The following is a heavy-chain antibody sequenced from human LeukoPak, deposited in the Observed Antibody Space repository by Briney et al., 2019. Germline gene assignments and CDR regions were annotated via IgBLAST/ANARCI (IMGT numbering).Heavy chain of an antibody. D-gene: IGHD2-8*01. CDR2: ISAYNGNT. V-gene: IGHV1-18*01. CDR1: GYTFTSYG. Sequence: GASVKASCKASGYTFTSYGISWVRQAPGQGLEWMGWISAYNGNTNYAQKFQGRVTITADKSTSTVYMELSSLRSEDTAVYYCARWHCTNGVCFDLMLPDYYMDVWGKGTTVTVSS. J-gene: IGHJ6*03. CDR3: ARWHCTNGVCFDLMLPDYYMDV.